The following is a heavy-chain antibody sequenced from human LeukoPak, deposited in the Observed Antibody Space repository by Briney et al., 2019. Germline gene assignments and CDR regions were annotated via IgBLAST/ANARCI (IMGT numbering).Heavy chain of an antibody. J-gene: IGHJ4*02. V-gene: IGHV3-21*01. Sequence: GGSLRLSCAASGFTFSSYSMNWVRQAPGKGLEWVSYISSSSSYIYYADSVKGRFTISNDNAKNSLYLQMNSLRAEDTAVHYCARDSTVTVSETNFYYWGQGTLVTVSS. CDR1: GFTFSSYS. CDR3: ARDSTVTVSETNFYY. D-gene: IGHD4-17*01. CDR2: ISSSSSYI.